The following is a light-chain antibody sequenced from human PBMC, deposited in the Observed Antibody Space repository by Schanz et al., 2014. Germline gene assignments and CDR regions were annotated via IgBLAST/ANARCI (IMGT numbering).Light chain of an antibody. J-gene: IGKJ1*01. CDR3: QQHNSFWT. V-gene: IGKV3-15*01. Sequence: EIVMTQSPATLSVSPGERATLSCRASQSVSSYLAWYQQKPGQAPRLLIYDASTRATGIPARFSGSGSGTEFTLTISSLQSDDVATYYCQQHNSFWTFGQGTKVQIK. CDR1: QSVSSY. CDR2: DAS.